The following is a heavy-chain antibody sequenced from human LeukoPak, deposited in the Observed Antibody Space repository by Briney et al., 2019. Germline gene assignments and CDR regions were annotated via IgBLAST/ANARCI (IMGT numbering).Heavy chain of an antibody. D-gene: IGHD2-15*01. V-gene: IGHV3-7*04. CDR1: GFTFSDYY. CDR3: AKDCSGGSCYDY. CDR2: IKYDGSEK. Sequence: GGSLRLSCAAPGFTFSDYYMDWVRQAPGKGLEWVANIKYDGSEKYYVDSVRGRFTISRDNAKNSLYLQMNSLTPEDTAVYFCAKDCSGGSCYDYWGQGTPVTVSS. J-gene: IGHJ4*02.